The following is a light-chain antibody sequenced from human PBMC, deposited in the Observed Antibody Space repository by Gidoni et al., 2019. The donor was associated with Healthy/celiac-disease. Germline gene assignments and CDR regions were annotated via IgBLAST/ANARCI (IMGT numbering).Light chain of an antibody. CDR2: GAS. CDR1: QSVSSSH. J-gene: IGKJ5*01. CDR3: HQYGSSPT. V-gene: IGKV3-20*01. Sequence: EIVLTQSPGTLSLSPGERATLSCRACQSVSSSHLAWYQQKPGQAPRLLIYGASRRATGIPDRFSGSGSGTYFTLTISRLEPEDFAVYYCHQYGSSPTFGQGTRLEIK.